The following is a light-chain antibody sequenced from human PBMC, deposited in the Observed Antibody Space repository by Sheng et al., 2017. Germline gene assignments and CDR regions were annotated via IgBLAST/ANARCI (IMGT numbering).Light chain of an antibody. V-gene: IGLV2-23*01. J-gene: IGLJ3*02. CDR2: EGT. CDR3: CSYAGGNAWV. CDR1: TSDVGSYNL. Sequence: QSALTQPASVCGSPGQSITISCTGTTSDVGSYNLVSWYQQHPGKAPKVLIYEGTKRPSGVSDRFSGSKSGKTASLTISGLQAEDEADYYCCSYAGGNAWVFGGGTKLTVL.